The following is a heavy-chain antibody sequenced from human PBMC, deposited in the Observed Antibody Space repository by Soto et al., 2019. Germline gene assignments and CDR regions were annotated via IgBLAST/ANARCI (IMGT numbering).Heavy chain of an antibody. D-gene: IGHD6-19*01. CDR3: ARDLDVAVAVKESRDY. Sequence: QVQLVQSGAEVKKPGASVKVSCKASGYTFPSYGISWVRQAPGQGLEWMGWISAYNGNTNYAQKLQGRVTMTTDTSTSTAYIELRSVRSDDTAVYYCARDLDVAVAVKESRDYWGQGTLVTVS. CDR1: GYTFPSYG. J-gene: IGHJ4*02. V-gene: IGHV1-18*01. CDR2: ISAYNGNT.